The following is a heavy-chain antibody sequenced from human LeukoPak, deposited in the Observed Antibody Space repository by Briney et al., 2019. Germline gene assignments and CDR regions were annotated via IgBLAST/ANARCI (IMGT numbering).Heavy chain of an antibody. CDR3: ARDRNYYDSSGPWGY. J-gene: IGHJ4*02. CDR2: ISSSSIYI. CDR1: GFTFSSYA. D-gene: IGHD3-22*01. Sequence: GGSLRLSCAASGFTFSSYAMNWVRQAPGKGLEWVSSISSSSIYIYYADSVKGRFTISRDNAKNSLYLQMNSLRTEDTAVYYCARDRNYYDSSGPWGYWGQGTLVTVSS. V-gene: IGHV3-21*01.